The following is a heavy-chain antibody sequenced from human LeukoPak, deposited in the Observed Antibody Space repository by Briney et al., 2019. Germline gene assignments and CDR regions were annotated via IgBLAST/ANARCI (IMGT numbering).Heavy chain of an antibody. Sequence: PGGSLRLSCAASGFTFSSYAMSWVRQAPGKGLEWVSAISGSGGSTHYADSVKGRFTISRDNSQSTLYLRMNSLRAEDTAVYYCAKDLIAAAGTFDYWGQGTLVTVSS. D-gene: IGHD6-13*01. CDR1: GFTFSSYA. J-gene: IGHJ4*02. CDR3: AKDLIAAAGTFDY. V-gene: IGHV3-23*01. CDR2: ISGSGGST.